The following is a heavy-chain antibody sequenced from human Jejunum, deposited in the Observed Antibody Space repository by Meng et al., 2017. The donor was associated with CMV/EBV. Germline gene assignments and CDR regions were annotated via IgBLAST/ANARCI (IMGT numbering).Heavy chain of an antibody. J-gene: IGHJ4*02. D-gene: IGHD1-26*01. CDR2: MNWNGGST. CDR3: ARARYSGNVFDY. CDR1: GFTFQDHG. V-gene: IGHV3-20*04. Sequence: SCTGSGFTFQDHGMSWVRQVPGKGLEWVSGMNWNGGSTGYGDSVKGRFTMSRDNAKNSLYLHMNSLRVEDSALYFCARARYSGNVFDYWGQGTLAPSPQ.